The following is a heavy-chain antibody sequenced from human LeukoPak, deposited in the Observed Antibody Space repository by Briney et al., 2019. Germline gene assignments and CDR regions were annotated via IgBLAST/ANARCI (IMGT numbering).Heavy chain of an antibody. J-gene: IGHJ4*02. Sequence: SETLSLTCAVSGGSISSGGYSWSWIRQPPGKGLEWIGYIYHSGSTYYNPSLKSRVTISVDRSKNQFSLKLSSVTAADTAVYYCVRGGSFYFDYWGQGTLVTVSS. CDR1: GGSISSGGYS. V-gene: IGHV4-30-2*01. D-gene: IGHD6-6*01. CDR3: VRGGSFYFDY. CDR2: IYHSGST.